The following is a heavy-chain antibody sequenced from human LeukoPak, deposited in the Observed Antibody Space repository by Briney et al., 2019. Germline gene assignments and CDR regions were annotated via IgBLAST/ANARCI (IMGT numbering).Heavy chain of an antibody. CDR1: GFTFSSYS. J-gene: IGHJ4*02. V-gene: IGHV3-21*01. CDR3: ARDRYYYDSSGYLDY. Sequence: GGSLRLPCAASGFTFSSYSMNWVRQAPGKGLEWVSSISSSSSYIYYADSVKGRFTISRDNAKNSLYLQMNSLRAEDTAVYYCARDRYYYDSSGYLDYWGQGTLVTVSS. CDR2: ISSSSSYI. D-gene: IGHD3-22*01.